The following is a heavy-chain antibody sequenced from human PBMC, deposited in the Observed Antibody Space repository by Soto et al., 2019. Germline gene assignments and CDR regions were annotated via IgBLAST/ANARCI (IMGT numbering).Heavy chain of an antibody. CDR2: IYSGGST. CDR3: ARSGLRYFDWAPGAFDI. D-gene: IGHD3-9*01. J-gene: IGHJ3*02. CDR1: GFTVSSNY. Sequence: GGSLRLACAASGFTVSSNYMSWVRQAPGKGLEWVSVIYSGGSTYYADSVKGRFTISRDNSKNTLYLQMNSLRAEDTAVYYCARSGLRYFDWAPGAFDIWGQGTMVTVS. V-gene: IGHV3-53*01.